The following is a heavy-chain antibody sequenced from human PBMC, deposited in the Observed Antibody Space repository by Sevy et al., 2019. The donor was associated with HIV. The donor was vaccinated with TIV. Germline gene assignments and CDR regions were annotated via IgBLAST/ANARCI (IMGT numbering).Heavy chain of an antibody. CDR2: ISYDEAHK. CDR1: GFTFRTSG. J-gene: IGHJ4*02. Sequence: GGSLRLSCVTSGFTFRTSGMHWVRQSPGKGLEWVAVISYDEAHKNYADSVKGRFSISKDKSTNTLYLQMSSLRTEDTAVYYCAKDYSAGITMVRGAYRARGDYFDYWGQGTQVTVSS. D-gene: IGHD3-10*01. CDR3: AKDYSAGITMVRGAYRARGDYFDY. V-gene: IGHV3-30*18.